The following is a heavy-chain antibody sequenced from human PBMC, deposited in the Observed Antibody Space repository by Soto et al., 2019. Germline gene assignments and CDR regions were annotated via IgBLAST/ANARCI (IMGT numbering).Heavy chain of an antibody. D-gene: IGHD1-1*01. J-gene: IGHJ4*02. CDR1: GFTFNSYA. CDR3: ARHGRGGTETAWYFDY. Sequence: QMQLVESGGGVVQTGTSLTLSCAASGFTFNSYAMHWLRQAPGKGLEWVAVMWSDGSKKYYADSVRGRFTISRDNSKSTPSLDLVRLRVADTAVYYCARHGRGGTETAWYFDYWGQGSLVTVSA. CDR2: MWSDGSKK. V-gene: IGHV3-33*01.